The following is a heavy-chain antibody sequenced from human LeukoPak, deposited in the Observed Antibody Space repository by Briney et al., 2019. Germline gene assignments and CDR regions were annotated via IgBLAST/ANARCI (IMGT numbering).Heavy chain of an antibody. J-gene: IGHJ4*02. Sequence: GGSLRLSCAASGFTFSSYGMHGVRQAPGKGLEGVAVISYDGSNKYYADSLKGRFPIPRDNSKNTLYRQMNSLRAGDPAFYYCARDYRYGYPQRFDYWGQGTLVTVSS. V-gene: IGHV3-30*03. CDR1: GFTFSSYG. CDR3: ARDYRYGYPQRFDY. D-gene: IGHD5-18*01. CDR2: ISYDGSNK.